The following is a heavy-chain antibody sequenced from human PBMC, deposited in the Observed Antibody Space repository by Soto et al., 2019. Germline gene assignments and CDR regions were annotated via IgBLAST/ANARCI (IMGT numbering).Heavy chain of an antibody. J-gene: IGHJ6*03. Sequence: SVKVSCKASGGTFSSYTISWVRQAPGQGLEWMGRIIPILGIANYAQKFRGRVTITADKSTSTAYMELSSLRSEDTAVYYCARDTNCSGGSCYSYYYYYYMDVWGKGTTVTVSS. V-gene: IGHV1-69*04. CDR1: GGTFSSYT. D-gene: IGHD2-15*01. CDR2: IIPILGIA. CDR3: ARDTNCSGGSCYSYYYYYYMDV.